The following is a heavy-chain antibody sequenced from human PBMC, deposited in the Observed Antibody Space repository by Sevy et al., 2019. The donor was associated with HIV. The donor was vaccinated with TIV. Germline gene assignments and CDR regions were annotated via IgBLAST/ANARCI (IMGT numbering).Heavy chain of an antibody. D-gene: IGHD2-15*01. Sequence: GGSLRLSCVASEFIFTDYYLSWIRQAPGKGLEWVSSISSSGTNIYYADSMGGRFAISRDNAKTSLSLQMNSLRAEDTAVYYCARTMGYCSGGTYYLGFDSWGQGTLVTVSS. V-gene: IGHV3-11*01. CDR2: ISSSGTNI. J-gene: IGHJ4*02. CDR3: ARTMGYCSGGTYYLGFDS. CDR1: EFIFTDYY.